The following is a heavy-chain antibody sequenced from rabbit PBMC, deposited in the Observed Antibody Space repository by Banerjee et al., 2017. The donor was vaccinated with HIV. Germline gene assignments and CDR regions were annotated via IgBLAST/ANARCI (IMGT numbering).Heavy chain of an antibody. Sequence: QLKESGGGLVQPGGSLKLSCKASGFDFSRYYMSWVRQAPGKGLEWIGYIDPVFGNTYYASWVNGRFAIPSHNAQTPLYLQLNSLTAADTATYFCAREESDGSGHLKLWGPGTLVTVS. CDR2: IDPVFGNT. CDR1: GFDFSRYY. V-gene: IGHV1S7*01. J-gene: IGHJ6*01. CDR3: AREESDGSGHLKL. D-gene: IGHD5-1*01.